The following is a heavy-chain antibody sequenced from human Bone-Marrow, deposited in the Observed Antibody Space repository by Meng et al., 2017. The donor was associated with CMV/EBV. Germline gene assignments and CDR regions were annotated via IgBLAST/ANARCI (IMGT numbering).Heavy chain of an antibody. CDR2: IYYSGST. CDR1: GGSISSYY. J-gene: IGHJ4*02. Sequence: SETLCLTCTVSGGSISSYYWSWIRKPPGKGLEWIGYIYYSGSTNYNHSLKSRVTISVDTCKNQFSLKLSSVTAADTAVYYCARGPGGSSPFDYWGQGTLVTVSS. V-gene: IGHV4-59*01. D-gene: IGHD6-6*01. CDR3: ARGPGGSSPFDY.